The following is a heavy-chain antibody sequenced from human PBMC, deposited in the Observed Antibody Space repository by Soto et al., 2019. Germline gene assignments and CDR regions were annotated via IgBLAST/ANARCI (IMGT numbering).Heavy chain of an antibody. CDR3: ASETDYVFND. CDR1: GFTFSNYA. Sequence: EVHLLESGGGLVQPGGSLRLSCAASGFTFSNYAMGWVRQAPGKGLEWVSTISYNGRNTFSADSVRGRFTISRDDSRNTLYLQMYSLRADDTDVYYCASETDYVFNDWGQGTLVTVSS. D-gene: IGHD4-17*01. J-gene: IGHJ4*02. CDR2: ISYNGRNT. V-gene: IGHV3-23*01.